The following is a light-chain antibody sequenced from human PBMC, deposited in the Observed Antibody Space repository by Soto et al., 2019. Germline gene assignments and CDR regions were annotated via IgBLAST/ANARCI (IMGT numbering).Light chain of an antibody. J-gene: IGKJ1*01. CDR1: QSINSD. Sequence: EIVLTQSPATLSLSPGERVTLSCRASQSINSDLAWYQQKPGQAPRLLIYGPSTRATGIPARLSGSGYGTEFTLTISSMKSEDFALYYCQQYNTGWTFGHGTKVDIK. V-gene: IGKV3-15*01. CDR3: QQYNTGWT. CDR2: GPS.